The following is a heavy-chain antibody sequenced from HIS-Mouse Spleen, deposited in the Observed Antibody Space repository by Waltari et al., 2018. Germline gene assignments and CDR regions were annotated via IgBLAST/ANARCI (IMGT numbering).Heavy chain of an antibody. J-gene: IGHJ2*01. D-gene: IGHD6-13*01. Sequence: QLQLQESGPGLVKPSETLSLTCTVPGGSLSSSSYYWGWIRQPPVKGLEWIGSIYYSGSTYYNPSLKSRVTISVDTSKNQFSLKLSSVTAADTAVYYCAREIPYSSSWYDWYFDLWGRGTLVTVSS. V-gene: IGHV4-39*07. CDR3: AREIPYSSSWYDWYFDL. CDR1: GGSLSSSSYY. CDR2: IYYSGST.